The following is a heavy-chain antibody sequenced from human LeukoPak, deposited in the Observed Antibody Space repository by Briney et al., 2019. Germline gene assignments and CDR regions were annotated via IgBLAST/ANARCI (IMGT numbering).Heavy chain of an antibody. J-gene: IGHJ4*02. CDR1: GGSISSYY. CDR3: ARSLSGTSSDY. CDR2: IYYSGST. V-gene: IGHV4-59*01. D-gene: IGHD2-2*01. Sequence: SETLSLTCTVSGGSISSYYWSWLRQPPGKGLEWIGYIYYSGSTNYNPSLKSRVTISVDTSKNQFSLKLSSVTAADTAVYYCARSLSGTSSDYWGQGTLVTVSS.